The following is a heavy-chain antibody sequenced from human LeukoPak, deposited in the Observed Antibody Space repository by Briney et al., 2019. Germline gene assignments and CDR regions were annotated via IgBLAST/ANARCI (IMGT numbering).Heavy chain of an antibody. CDR2: IRYEGNNK. Sequence: GGSLRLSCAASGFTFSSYGMHWVRQAPGKGLEWVAFIRYEGNNKYYADSVKGRFTISRDNSKNTLYLQMNSLRAEYTAVYYCAKHLVAMVRGATGGYYFDYWGQGTLVTVSS. V-gene: IGHV3-30*02. J-gene: IGHJ4*02. CDR1: GFTFSSYG. CDR3: AKHLVAMVRGATGGYYFDY. D-gene: IGHD3-10*01.